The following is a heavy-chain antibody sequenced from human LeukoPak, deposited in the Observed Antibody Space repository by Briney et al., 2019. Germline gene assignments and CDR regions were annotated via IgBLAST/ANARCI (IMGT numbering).Heavy chain of an antibody. CDR2: IIPIFGTA. CDR1: GYTFTGYY. D-gene: IGHD6-25*01. CDR3: AREEADWFDP. J-gene: IGHJ5*02. V-gene: IGHV1-69*13. Sequence: SVKVSCKASGYTFTGYYMHWVRQAPGQGLEWMGGIIPIFGTANYAQKFQGRVTITADESTSTAYMELSSLRSEDTAVYYCAREEADWFDPWGQGTLVTVSS.